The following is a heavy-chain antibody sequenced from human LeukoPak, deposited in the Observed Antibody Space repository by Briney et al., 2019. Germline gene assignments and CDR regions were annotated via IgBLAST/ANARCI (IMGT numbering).Heavy chain of an antibody. V-gene: IGHV3-53*01. Sequence: PGGSLRLSCAASGFTVSSNYMSWVRQAPGKGLEWVSVIYSGGSTYYADSVKGRFTISRGNSENTLYLQMNSLRAEDTAVYYCARDHYYDSSGYYRFDYWGQGTLVTVSS. CDR2: IYSGGST. D-gene: IGHD3-22*01. CDR3: ARDHYYDSSGYYRFDY. CDR1: GFTVSSNY. J-gene: IGHJ4*02.